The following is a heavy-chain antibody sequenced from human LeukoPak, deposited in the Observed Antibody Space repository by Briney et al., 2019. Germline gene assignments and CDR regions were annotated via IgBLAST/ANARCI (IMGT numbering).Heavy chain of an antibody. Sequence: ASVKVSCKASGYTFTNYGITWVRQAPGQGLEWMGWISGYQGSTNYAQNFQGRVTMTIDTSTSTACMDMRSLRSDDTAIYFCASSDLGTITAGAFNYWGQGTLVAVSS. CDR1: GYTFTNYG. V-gene: IGHV1-18*01. J-gene: IGHJ4*02. CDR2: ISGYQGST. CDR3: ASSDLGTITAGAFNY. D-gene: IGHD5-24*01.